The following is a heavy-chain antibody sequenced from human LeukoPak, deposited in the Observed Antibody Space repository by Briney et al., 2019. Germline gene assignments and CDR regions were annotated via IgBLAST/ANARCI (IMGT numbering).Heavy chain of an antibody. CDR2: ISWNSGSI. CDR3: AKDFQGRQYQLLYSAFDI. Sequence: GRSLRLSCAASGFTFDDYAMHWVRQAPGKGLEWVSGISWNSGSIGYADSVKGRFTISRDNAKNSLYLQMNSLRAEDMALYYCAKDFQGRQYQLLYSAFDIWGQGTMVTVSS. J-gene: IGHJ3*02. CDR1: GFTFDDYA. D-gene: IGHD2-2*02. V-gene: IGHV3-9*03.